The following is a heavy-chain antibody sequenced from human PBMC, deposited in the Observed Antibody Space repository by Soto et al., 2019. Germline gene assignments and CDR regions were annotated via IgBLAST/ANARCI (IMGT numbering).Heavy chain of an antibody. CDR1: GFTFNSFA. J-gene: IGHJ6*02. CDR3: AKDKGRAYYYGMDV. V-gene: IGHV3-23*01. CDR2: ISGSGGST. Sequence: GGSLRLSCAASGFTFNSFAMSWVRQAPGKGLEWVSGISGSGGSTYYADSVKGRFTISRDNSKNTLYLQMNSLRAEDTAVYYCAKDKGRAYYYGMDVWGQGTTVTVSS.